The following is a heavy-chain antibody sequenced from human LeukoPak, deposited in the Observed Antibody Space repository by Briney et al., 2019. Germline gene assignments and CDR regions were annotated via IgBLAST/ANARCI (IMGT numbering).Heavy chain of an antibody. D-gene: IGHD2-21*02. Sequence: GGSLRLSCAASGFTFSNAWMSWVRQAPGKGLEWVANIKQDGSEKYYVDSVEGRFTISRDNAKNSQYLQMNSLRVEDTALYYCARAQTYGDSRLLLDYWGQGTLVTVSS. CDR1: GFTFSNAW. V-gene: IGHV3-7*03. J-gene: IGHJ4*02. CDR2: IKQDGSEK. CDR3: ARAQTYGDSRLLLDY.